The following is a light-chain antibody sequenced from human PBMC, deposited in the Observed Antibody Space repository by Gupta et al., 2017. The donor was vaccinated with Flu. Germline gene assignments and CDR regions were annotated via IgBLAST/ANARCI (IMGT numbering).Light chain of an antibody. J-gene: IGKJ5*01. CDR3: QQRSNWPPIT. Sequence: DIVLTQSPATLSLSPGDRATIPCRASQSVDSYVAWYQQKPGQAPRLLIYSASNRATGIPARFSGRGYGMDFTLTISSLEPEDFAVYYCQQRSNWPPITFGQGTRLEI. V-gene: IGKV3-11*01. CDR1: QSVDSY. CDR2: SAS.